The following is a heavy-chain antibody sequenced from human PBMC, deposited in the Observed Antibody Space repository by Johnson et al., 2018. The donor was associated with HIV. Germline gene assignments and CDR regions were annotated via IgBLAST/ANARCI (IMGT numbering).Heavy chain of an antibody. CDR1: GFIFSDYY. CDR2: ISSSGSTK. D-gene: IGHD5-24*01. V-gene: IGHV3-11*04. J-gene: IGHJ3*02. Sequence: QVQVVESGGGLVKPGGSLRLSCAASGFIFSDYYMSWIRQAPGKGLEWVSYISSSGSTKYYTDSLKGRFTISRENAKNSLYLQMNSLRAGDTAVYYCAREMATIRGYAFDIWGQGTMVTVSS. CDR3: AREMATIRGYAFDI.